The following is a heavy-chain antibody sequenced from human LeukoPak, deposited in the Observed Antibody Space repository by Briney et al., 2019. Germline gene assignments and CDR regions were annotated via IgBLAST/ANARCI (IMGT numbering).Heavy chain of an antibody. V-gene: IGHV3-21*04. CDR2: ISSSGSYI. D-gene: IGHD1-26*01. Sequence: GGSLRLSCAASAFTFSSYSMNWVRQAPGKGLEWVSSISSSGSYIYYADSVKGRFTISRDNAKNSLYLQMNSLRAEDTALYYCARESWGNSGSSGGDYWGQGTLVTVSS. CDR1: AFTFSSYS. J-gene: IGHJ4*02. CDR3: ARESWGNSGSSGGDY.